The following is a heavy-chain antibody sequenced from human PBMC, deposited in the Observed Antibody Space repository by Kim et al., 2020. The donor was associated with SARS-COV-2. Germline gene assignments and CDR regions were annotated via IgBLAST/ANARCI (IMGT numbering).Heavy chain of an antibody. Sequence: SVKVSCKASGGTFSSYAISWVRQAPGQGLEWMGGIIPIFGTANYAQKFQGRVTITADESTSTAYMELSSLRSEDTAVYYCARGGYDILTGYYFGYWGQGTLVTVSS. J-gene: IGHJ4*02. CDR3: ARGGYDILTGYYFGY. D-gene: IGHD3-9*01. CDR1: GGTFSSYA. V-gene: IGHV1-69*13. CDR2: IIPIFGTA.